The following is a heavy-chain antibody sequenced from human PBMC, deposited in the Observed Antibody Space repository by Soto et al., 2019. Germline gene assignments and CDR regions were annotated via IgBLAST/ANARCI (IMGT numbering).Heavy chain of an antibody. CDR1: GGSISNYY. J-gene: IGHJ4*02. CDR2: MYNSGRT. D-gene: IGHD3-10*01. V-gene: IGHV4-59*08. CDR3: ASMGYHYGSGSYPLDY. Sequence: QVHLQESGPGLVKPSETLSLTCTVSGGSISNYYWTWIRQPPGKGLEWIGFMYNSGRTHYNPSLKSRVTISLDTSKNQFSLNLRSVTAADTAVYYWASMGYHYGSGSYPLDYWGQGTLVAVSS.